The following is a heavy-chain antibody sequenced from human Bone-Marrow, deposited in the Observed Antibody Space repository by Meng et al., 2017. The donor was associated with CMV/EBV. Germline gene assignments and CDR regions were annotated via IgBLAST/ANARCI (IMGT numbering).Heavy chain of an antibody. Sequence: GESLKISCTASGFIFDDYYMTWIRQSPGKGLEWIAYMSSSGSTIYYADSVKGRFTISRDNAKNSVYLQMNRLRAEDTAVYYCAKGLAPPDFWSGYYSYYFDYWGQGTLVTVSS. D-gene: IGHD3-3*01. CDR2: MSSSGSTI. J-gene: IGHJ4*02. CDR1: GFIFDDYY. CDR3: AKGLAPPDFWSGYYSYYFDY. V-gene: IGHV3-11*04.